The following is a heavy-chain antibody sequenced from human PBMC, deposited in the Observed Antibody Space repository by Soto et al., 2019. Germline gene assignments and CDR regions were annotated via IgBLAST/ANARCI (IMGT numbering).Heavy chain of an antibody. D-gene: IGHD6-6*01. Sequence: SETLSLTCTVSGGSISRYYWSWIRQPPGKGLEWIGYIYYSGSTNYNPSLKSRVTISVDTSKNQFSLKLSSVTAADTAVYYCARSWLQVSSSSKDHYYYGMDVWGQGTTVTVSS. CDR3: ARSWLQVSSSSKDHYYYGMDV. CDR1: GGSISRYY. V-gene: IGHV4-59*01. CDR2: IYYSGST. J-gene: IGHJ6*02.